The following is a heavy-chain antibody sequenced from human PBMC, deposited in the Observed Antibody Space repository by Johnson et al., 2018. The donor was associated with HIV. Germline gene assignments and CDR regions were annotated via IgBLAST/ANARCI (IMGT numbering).Heavy chain of an antibody. CDR2: ISYDGSNK. CDR1: GFTFSSYA. CDR3: ARGEGGTYLPDAFDI. D-gene: IGHD1-26*01. Sequence: QVQLVESGGGVVQPGRSLRLSCAASGFTFSSYAIHWVRQAPGKGLEWVAVISYDGSNKYYADSVKGRLTISRDNSKNTLYLQMNSLRAEDTAVYYCARGEGGTYLPDAFDIWGQGTMVTVSS. V-gene: IGHV3-30*04. J-gene: IGHJ3*02.